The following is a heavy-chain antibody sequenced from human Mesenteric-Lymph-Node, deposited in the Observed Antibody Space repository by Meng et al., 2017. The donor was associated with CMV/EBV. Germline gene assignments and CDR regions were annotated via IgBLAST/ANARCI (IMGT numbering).Heavy chain of an antibody. J-gene: IGHJ4*02. CDR2: IDNNDERRA. D-gene: IGHD1-14*01. V-gene: IGHV3-74*02. Sequence: VLLVQYAGAILLTGGSLRLLCAVVGFTSISNWMQLVGYVPEKRVKWVARIDNNDERRASYADPVKGRFIISRDNAKNKLYLQMNTLRVEDKAVYYCGRGHAENLGWEMGYWGQGTLVTVSS. CDR1: GFTSISNW. CDR3: GRGHAENLGWEMGY.